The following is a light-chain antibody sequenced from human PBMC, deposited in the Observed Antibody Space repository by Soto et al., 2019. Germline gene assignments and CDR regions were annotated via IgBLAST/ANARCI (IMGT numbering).Light chain of an antibody. Sequence: DIQMTQSPSTLSASVGDRVTITCRASQSISNWLAWYQQKPGKAPKLLIYKASSLESGVPSRFSGSGSGTEFTLTISSLQPDDFATYYCHHYNIYPWTFGQGTKVEIK. CDR3: HHYNIYPWT. J-gene: IGKJ1*01. V-gene: IGKV1-5*03. CDR2: KAS. CDR1: QSISNW.